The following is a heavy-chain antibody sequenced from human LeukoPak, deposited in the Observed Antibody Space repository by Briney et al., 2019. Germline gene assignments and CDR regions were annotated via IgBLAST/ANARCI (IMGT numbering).Heavy chain of an antibody. D-gene: IGHD1-1*01. CDR1: GFTFSSYE. CDR2: ISSSGSMI. V-gene: IGHV3-48*03. CDR3: ARQGPDSNSVYNWFDP. J-gene: IGHJ5*01. Sequence: GGSLRLSCAASGFTFSSYEMNWVRQAPGKGLEWVSYISSSGSMIYYADSVKGRFTISRDNAMNSLYLQMNSLRAEDTAVYYCARQGPDSNSVYNWFDPWGQGTLVTVSS.